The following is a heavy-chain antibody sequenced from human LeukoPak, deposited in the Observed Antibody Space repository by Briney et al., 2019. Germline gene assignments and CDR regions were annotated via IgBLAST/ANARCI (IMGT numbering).Heavy chain of an antibody. J-gene: IGHJ4*02. Sequence: GGSLRLSCAASGFTFDDYGMSWVRQAPGKGLEWVSSISNSGNYIYYADSVKGRFTISRDNAKNSLSLQMNSLRAEDTAVYYCARDRAYYDSSGYYGHFDYWGQGTLVTVSS. D-gene: IGHD3-22*01. V-gene: IGHV3-21*01. CDR2: ISNSGNYI. CDR3: ARDRAYYDSSGYYGHFDY. CDR1: GFTFDDYG.